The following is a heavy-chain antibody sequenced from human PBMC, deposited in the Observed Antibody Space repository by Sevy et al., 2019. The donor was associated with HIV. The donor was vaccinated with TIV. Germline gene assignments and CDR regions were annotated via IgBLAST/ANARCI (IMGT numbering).Heavy chain of an antibody. Sequence: SETLSLTCAVHDGSFSGYYWNWIRQLPGKGLEWIGEINESGITSYNPSLKSRVTISVDTSKKQFSLKLNSVTAVDSAVYLCTRSPPVVVVPGAPSWFDPWGQGTLVTVSS. CDR3: TRSPPVVVVPGAPSWFDP. D-gene: IGHD2-2*01. J-gene: IGHJ5*02. CDR2: INESGIT. CDR1: DGSFSGYY. V-gene: IGHV4-34*01.